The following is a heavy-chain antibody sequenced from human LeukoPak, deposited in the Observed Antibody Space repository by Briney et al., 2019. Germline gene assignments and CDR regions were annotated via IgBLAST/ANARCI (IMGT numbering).Heavy chain of an antibody. CDR3: ASGPYCSSTSCGFDY. J-gene: IGHJ4*02. Sequence: GASVKVSCKASGGTFSSYAISWVRQAPGQGLEWMGGIIPIFGTANYAQKFQGRVTITTDESTSTAYMELSSLRSEDTAVYYCASGPYCSSTSCGFDYWGQGTLVTVSS. V-gene: IGHV1-69*05. D-gene: IGHD2-2*01. CDR1: GGTFSSYA. CDR2: IIPIFGTA.